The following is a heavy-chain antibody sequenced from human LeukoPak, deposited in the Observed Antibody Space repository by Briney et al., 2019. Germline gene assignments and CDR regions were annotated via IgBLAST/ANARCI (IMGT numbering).Heavy chain of an antibody. Sequence: ASVKVSCKASGYTFTGYYMHWVRQAPGQGLEWMGWINPNSGGTNYAQKFQGRVTMTRDTSISTAYMELSRLRSDDTAVYYCARGIAGAYDHNWFDSWGQGTLVTVSS. CDR3: ARGIAGAYDHNWFDS. V-gene: IGHV1-2*02. CDR1: GYTFTGYY. CDR2: INPNSGGT. J-gene: IGHJ5*01. D-gene: IGHD5-12*01.